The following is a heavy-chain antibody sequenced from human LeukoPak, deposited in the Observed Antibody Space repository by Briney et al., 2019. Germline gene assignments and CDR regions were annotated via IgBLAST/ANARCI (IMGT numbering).Heavy chain of an antibody. Sequence: QAGGSLRLSCGASGFTFSNYWMSWVRQAPGKGLEWVSVIYSGGSTYYADSVKGRFIISRDISKNTVYLQMNSLRVEDTAVYYCARERIWGQGTLVTVSS. J-gene: IGHJ4*02. V-gene: IGHV3-53*01. CDR2: IYSGGST. D-gene: IGHD2/OR15-2a*01. CDR1: GFTFSNYW. CDR3: ARERI.